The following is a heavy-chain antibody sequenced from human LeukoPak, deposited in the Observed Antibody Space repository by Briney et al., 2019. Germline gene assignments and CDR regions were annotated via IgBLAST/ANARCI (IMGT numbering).Heavy chain of an antibody. D-gene: IGHD3-10*01. V-gene: IGHV3-7*02. CDR3: ARTIRGY. Sequence: GGSLRLSCAASGFTFSNCWMSRVRQAPGKGLEWVANIKEDGSEKYYVDSVKGRFTISRDNAKNSLYLQMNSLRAEDTAVYYCARTIRGYWGQGTLVTVSS. CDR2: IKEDGSEK. CDR1: GFTFSNCW. J-gene: IGHJ4*02.